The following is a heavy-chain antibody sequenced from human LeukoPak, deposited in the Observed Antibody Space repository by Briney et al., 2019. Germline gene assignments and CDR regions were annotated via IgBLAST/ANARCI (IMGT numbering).Heavy chain of an antibody. D-gene: IGHD2-15*01. Sequence: AGRSLRLSCAASGFTFDNYAMHWVRQVPGKGLEWVSGISWNSGSIVYVDSVKGRFTISRDNAKNSLYLQMDSLRPEDMALYYCVNDVFLGFCSGGSCSAHFDYWGQGTLVTVSS. J-gene: IGHJ4*02. CDR3: VNDVFLGFCSGGSCSAHFDY. V-gene: IGHV3-9*03. CDR1: GFTFDNYA. CDR2: ISWNSGSI.